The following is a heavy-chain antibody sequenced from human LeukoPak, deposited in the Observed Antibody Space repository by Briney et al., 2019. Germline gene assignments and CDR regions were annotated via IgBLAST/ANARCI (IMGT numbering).Heavy chain of an antibody. CDR3: ASVEVGYYYDGSGYYY. J-gene: IGHJ4*02. V-gene: IGHV4-34*01. D-gene: IGHD3-22*01. Sequence: PSETLSLTCAVYGGSSSGYYWSWIRQPPGKGLEWIGEINHSGSTNYNPSLKSRVTISVDTSKNQFSLKLSSVTAADTAVYYCASVEVGYYYDGSGYYYWGQGTLVTVSS. CDR2: INHSGST. CDR1: GGSSSGYY.